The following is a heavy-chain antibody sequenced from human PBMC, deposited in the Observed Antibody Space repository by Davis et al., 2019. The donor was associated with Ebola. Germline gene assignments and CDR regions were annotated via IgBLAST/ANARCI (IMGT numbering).Heavy chain of an antibody. D-gene: IGHD3/OR15-3a*01. CDR1: GFSFSAYW. Sequence: PAGSLSLTCTASGFSFSAYWTTCVRQAPGKGLEWVANIKEVGTQKNYLGSVKGRFTISRDNTKNSLFLQMNSLRAEDTAVYYCAGENQLDEYIWFDPWGQGTLVTVSS. V-gene: IGHV3-7*03. CDR3: AGENQLDEYIWFDP. J-gene: IGHJ5*02. CDR2: IKEVGTQK.